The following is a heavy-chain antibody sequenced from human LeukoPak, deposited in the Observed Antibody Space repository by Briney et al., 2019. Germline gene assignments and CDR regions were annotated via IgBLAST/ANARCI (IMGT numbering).Heavy chain of an antibody. Sequence: RGSLRLSCVPSGFTFSKSATSGVPQAPGKGLEWVSRISGRGGSTVTVDSVKGRFTLSRDNSKNILYLQMNTLRDEETRVYLFAKDQGSGSGSYSWGYFDYWGQGTLVTVSS. J-gene: IGHJ4*02. V-gene: IGHV3-23*01. D-gene: IGHD3-10*01. CDR1: GFTFSKSA. CDR2: ISGRGGST. CDR3: AKDQGSGSGSYSWGYFDY.